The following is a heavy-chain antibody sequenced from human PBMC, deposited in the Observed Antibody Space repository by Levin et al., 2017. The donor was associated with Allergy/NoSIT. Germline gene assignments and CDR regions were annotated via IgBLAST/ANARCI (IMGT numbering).Heavy chain of an antibody. CDR2: IYYSGDT. D-gene: IGHD2-2*01. J-gene: IGHJ4*02. CDR1: GGPISSSRYY. CDR3: ARLDQLATFAIDY. Sequence: SETLSLTCTVSGGPISSSRYYWGWIRQPPGKGLEWIGSIYYSGDTYYNPSLKSRVTISVDTSKNQCSLRLSSVTAADTAVYYCARLDQLATFAIDYWGQGTLVTVSS. V-gene: IGHV4-39*01.